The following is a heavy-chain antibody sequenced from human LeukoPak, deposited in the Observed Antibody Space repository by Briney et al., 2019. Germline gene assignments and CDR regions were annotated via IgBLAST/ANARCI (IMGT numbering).Heavy chain of an antibody. CDR1: GFTFCSYA. CDR3: ALIRGYSYGDYYFDY. Sequence: GGSLRLSCAASGFTFCSYAMSWVRQAPGKGLEWISAISGSGGSTYYADSVKGRFTISRDNSKNTLYLQMNSLRAEDTAVYYRALIRGYSYGDYYFDYWGQGTLVTVSS. D-gene: IGHD5-18*01. J-gene: IGHJ4*02. CDR2: ISGSGGST. V-gene: IGHV3-23*01.